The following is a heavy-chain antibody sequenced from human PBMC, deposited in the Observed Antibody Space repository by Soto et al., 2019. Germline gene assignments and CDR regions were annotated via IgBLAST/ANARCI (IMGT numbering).Heavy chain of an antibody. CDR2: IWYDGSNK. J-gene: IGHJ6*03. V-gene: IGHV3-33*01. CDR3: ARRAYYYYYMDV. Sequence: PGGSLRLSCAASGFTFSSYGMHWVRQAPGKGLEWVAVIWYDGSNKYYADSVKGRFTISRDNSKNTLYLQMNSLRAEDTAVYYCARRAYYYYYMDVWGKGTTVTVSS. CDR1: GFTFSSYG.